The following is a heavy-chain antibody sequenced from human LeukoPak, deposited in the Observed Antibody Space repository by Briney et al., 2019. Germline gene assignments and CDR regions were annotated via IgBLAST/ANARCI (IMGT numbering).Heavy chain of an antibody. Sequence: SETLSLTCTVSGGSISSSNYYWGWIRQPPGKGLEWIGEINHSGSTNYNPSLKSRVTISVDTSKNQFSLKLSSVTAADTAVYYCARGPGYCSSTSCYIDYWGQGTLVTVSS. CDR1: GGSISSSNYY. V-gene: IGHV4-39*07. CDR3: ARGPGYCSSTSCYIDY. CDR2: INHSGST. D-gene: IGHD2-2*02. J-gene: IGHJ4*02.